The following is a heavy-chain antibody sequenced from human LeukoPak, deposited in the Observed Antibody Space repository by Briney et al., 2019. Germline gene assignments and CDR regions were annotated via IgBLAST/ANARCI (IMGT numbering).Heavy chain of an antibody. CDR1: GGSTSSNY. Sequence: SETLSLTCTVSGGSTSSNYWSWIRQPPGKGLEWIGYIYYSGSTNYNPSLKSRVTISVDTSKNQFSLKLSSVTAADTAVYYCARGLNYDYGGQGTLVTVSS. V-gene: IGHV4-59*01. J-gene: IGHJ4*02. CDR2: IYYSGST. CDR3: ARGLNYDY.